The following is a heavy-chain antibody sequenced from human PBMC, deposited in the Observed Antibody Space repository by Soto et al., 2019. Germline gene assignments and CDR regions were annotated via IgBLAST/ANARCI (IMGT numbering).Heavy chain of an antibody. CDR1: GGSISSGGYY. J-gene: IGHJ5*02. CDR2: IYNSGST. Sequence: QVQLQESGPGLVKPSQTLSLTCTVSGGSISSGGYYWSWIRQHPGKGLEWIGYIYNSGSTYYNPALQGRVTIAADTSKTQFSLKLSSVTAADTAVYYCARDPAPWGQGTLVTVSS. CDR3: ARDPAP. V-gene: IGHV4-31*03.